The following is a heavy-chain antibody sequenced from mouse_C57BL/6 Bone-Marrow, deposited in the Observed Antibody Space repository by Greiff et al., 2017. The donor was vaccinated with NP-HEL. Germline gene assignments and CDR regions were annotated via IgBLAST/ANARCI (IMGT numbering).Heavy chain of an antibody. CDR1: GYTLPSYG. D-gene: IGHD1-1*01. Sequence: LVESGAELARPGASVKLSCKASGYTLPSYGISWVKQRTGQGLEWIGEIYPRSGNTYYNEKFKGKATLTADTYSSTAYMALRSLTSADSAVYFCARAGIHYYCSSPFSYWGQGTLVTVSA. CDR2: IYPRSGNT. CDR3: ARAGIHYYCSSPFSY. V-gene: IGHV1-81*01. J-gene: IGHJ3*01.